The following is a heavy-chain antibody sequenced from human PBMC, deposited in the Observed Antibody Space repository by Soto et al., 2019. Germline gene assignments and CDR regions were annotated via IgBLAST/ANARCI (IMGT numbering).Heavy chain of an antibody. D-gene: IGHD7-27*01. CDR3: AHSLIPNWGSRGAFDY. CDR2: IYWDDDK. J-gene: IGHJ4*02. Sequence: QITLKESGPTLVKPTQTLTLTCTFSGFSLSTSGVGVGWIRQPPGKALEWLALIYWDDDKRYSPSLKSRLTLTKDTSKNQVVLTMTNMDPVDTATYYCAHSLIPNWGSRGAFDYWGQGTLGTVSS. CDR1: GFSLSTSGVG. V-gene: IGHV2-5*02.